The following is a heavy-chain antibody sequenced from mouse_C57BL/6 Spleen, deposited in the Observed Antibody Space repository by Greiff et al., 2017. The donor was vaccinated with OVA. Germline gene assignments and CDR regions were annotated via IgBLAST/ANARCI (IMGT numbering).Heavy chain of an antibody. CDR1: GYSITSGYY. V-gene: IGHV3-6*01. D-gene: IGHD2-1*01. CDR3: ARDYGNTWFAY. J-gene: IGHJ3*01. CDR2: ISYDGSN. Sequence: LVESGPGLVKPSQSLSLTCSVTGYSITSGYYWNWIRQFPGNKLEWMGYISYDGSNNYNPSLKNRISITRDTSKNQFFLKLNSVTTEDTATYYCARDYGNTWFAYWGQGTLVTVSA.